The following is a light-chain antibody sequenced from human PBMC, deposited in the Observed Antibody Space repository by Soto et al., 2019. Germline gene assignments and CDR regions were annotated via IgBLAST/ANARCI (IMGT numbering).Light chain of an antibody. Sequence: DIQMTQSPSTLSASVGDRVTITCRASQSINTWLAWYQQKPGRAPNLLMYDVSSLESGVPSRFSGSGSGTEFTLTIRSLQPDDFATYYCQQYNSYPWTFGQGTRWIS. CDR3: QQYNSYPWT. J-gene: IGKJ1*01. CDR1: QSINTW. CDR2: DVS. V-gene: IGKV1-5*01.